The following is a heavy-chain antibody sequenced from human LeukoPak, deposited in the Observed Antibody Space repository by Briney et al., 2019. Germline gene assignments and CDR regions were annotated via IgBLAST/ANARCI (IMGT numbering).Heavy chain of an antibody. CDR2: ISGSGGST. Sequence: GGSLRPSCAASGFTFSSYAMSWVRQAPGKGLEWVSAISGSGGSTYYADSVKGRFTISRDNSKNTLYLQMNSLRAEDTAVYYCAKDTYYGYAFDIWGQGTMVTVSS. CDR3: AKDTYYGYAFDI. CDR1: GFTFSSYA. D-gene: IGHD3-10*01. V-gene: IGHV3-23*01. J-gene: IGHJ3*02.